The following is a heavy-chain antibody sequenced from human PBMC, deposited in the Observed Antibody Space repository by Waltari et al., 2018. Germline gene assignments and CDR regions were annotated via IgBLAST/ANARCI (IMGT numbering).Heavy chain of an antibody. CDR1: GATFSSYT. CDR3: ARDLTIIVGATTTDAFDI. Sequence: QVQLVQSGAEVKKPGSSVKVSCKASGATFSSYTISWLRQAPGRGLEWMGRINPILGIENYAQKFQGRVTITADKSTSTAYMELSSLRSEDTAVYYCARDLTIIVGATTTDAFDIWGQGTMVTVSS. D-gene: IGHD1-26*01. V-gene: IGHV1-69*08. CDR2: INPILGIE. J-gene: IGHJ3*02.